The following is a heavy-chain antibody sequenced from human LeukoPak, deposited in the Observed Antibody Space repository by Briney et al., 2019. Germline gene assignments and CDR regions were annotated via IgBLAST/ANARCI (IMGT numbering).Heavy chain of an antibody. CDR3: AGGDRNGWYFDY. Sequence: GGSLRLSCEASGFRFDDHGMSWVRQAPGKGLEWVSGINWNGASTGYGDSVKGRFTISRDNAKNSLYLQMNSLRAEDTALCYCAGGDRNGWYFDYWGQGVLVTVSS. CDR1: GFRFDDHG. CDR2: INWNGAST. J-gene: IGHJ4*02. D-gene: IGHD6-19*01. V-gene: IGHV3-20*04.